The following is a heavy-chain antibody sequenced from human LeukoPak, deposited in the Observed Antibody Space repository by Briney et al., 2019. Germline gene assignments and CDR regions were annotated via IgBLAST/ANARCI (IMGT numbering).Heavy chain of an antibody. V-gene: IGHV3-53*01. J-gene: IGHJ3*02. CDR3: ARLGKGLDGGVQNAFDI. CDR1: GFSVTTNY. Sequence: GGSLRLSCAASGFSVTTNYMTWVRQAPGKGLVWGSVIFSGTTTYYADSVKGRFAISRDDSKNTVYLQMNSLRGEDTAVYYCARLGKGLDGGVQNAFDIWGQGTMVIVSS. D-gene: IGHD3-16*01. CDR2: IFSGTTT.